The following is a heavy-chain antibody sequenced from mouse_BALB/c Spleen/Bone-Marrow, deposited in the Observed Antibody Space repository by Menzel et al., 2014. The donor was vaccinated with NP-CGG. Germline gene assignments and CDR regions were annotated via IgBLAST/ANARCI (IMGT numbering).Heavy chain of an antibody. J-gene: IGHJ4*01. V-gene: IGHV5-12-2*01. CDR2: ISNGGGRT. CDR1: GFTFSSYI. CDR3: ARQGVYYGKTYYAMDY. D-gene: IGHD2-1*01. Sequence: EVQLVESGGGLVQPGGSLKISCAASGFTFSSYIMSWVRQTPEKRLEWVAYISNGGGRTYYPDTVKGRFTISRGNAKNTLYLQMISLKSEDTAMYYCARQGVYYGKTYYAMDYWGQGTSVTVSS.